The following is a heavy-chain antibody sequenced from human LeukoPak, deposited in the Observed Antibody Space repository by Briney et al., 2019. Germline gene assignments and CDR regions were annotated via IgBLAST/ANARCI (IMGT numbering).Heavy chain of an antibody. CDR1: GYSFTSYW. D-gene: IGHD6-13*01. CDR2: IYPGDSDT. Sequence: GESLKISRKGSGYSFTSYWIGWVRQMPGKGLEWMGIIYPGDSDTRYSPSFQGQVTISADKSISTAYLQWSSLKASDTAMYYCARGHGRSSSWNPPNFEYWGQGSLVTVSS. J-gene: IGHJ4*02. CDR3: ARGHGRSSSWNPPNFEY. V-gene: IGHV5-51*01.